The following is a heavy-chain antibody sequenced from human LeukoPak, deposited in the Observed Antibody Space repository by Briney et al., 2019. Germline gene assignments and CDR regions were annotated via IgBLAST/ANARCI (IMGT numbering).Heavy chain of an antibody. CDR3: ARVHGDYPMYYFDY. J-gene: IGHJ4*02. Sequence: SETLSLTCAVYGGSFSGYYWSWIRQPPGKGLEWIGEINHSGSTNYNPSLKSRVTMSVDTSKNQFSLKLSSVTAADTAVYYCARVHGDYPMYYFDYWGQGTLVTVSS. D-gene: IGHD4-17*01. V-gene: IGHV4-34*01. CDR1: GGSFSGYY. CDR2: INHSGST.